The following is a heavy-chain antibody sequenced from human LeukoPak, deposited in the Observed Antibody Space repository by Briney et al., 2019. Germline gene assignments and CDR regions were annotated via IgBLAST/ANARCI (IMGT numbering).Heavy chain of an antibody. CDR3: AREGDYGSSWLFGLETTSRYFDY. V-gene: IGHV4-39*02. J-gene: IGHJ4*02. Sequence: KPSETLSLTCTVSGGSISSSSYYWGWIRQPPGKGLEWIGSIYYSGSTYYNPSLKSRVTISVDTSKNQFSLKLSSVTAADTAVYYCAREGDYGSSWLFGLETTSRYFDYWGQGTLVTVSS. CDR1: GGSISSSSYY. D-gene: IGHD6-13*01. CDR2: IYYSGST.